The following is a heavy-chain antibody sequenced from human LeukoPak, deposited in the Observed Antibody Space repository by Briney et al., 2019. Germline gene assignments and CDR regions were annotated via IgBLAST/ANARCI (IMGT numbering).Heavy chain of an antibody. V-gene: IGHV5-51*01. CDR2: IYPGDSDT. D-gene: IGHD2-2*01. Sequence: QSLKFSCKGSGYSFTSYWIGWVGQIAGKGLGWIGSIYPGDSDTRYSPSFQGQVTISADKSISTAYLHWSSLKASDTAMYYCAGRYCSSTSCSRGGGYYFDYWGQGTLVTVSS. CDR1: GYSFTSYW. J-gene: IGHJ4*02. CDR3: AGRYCSSTSCSRGGGYYFDY.